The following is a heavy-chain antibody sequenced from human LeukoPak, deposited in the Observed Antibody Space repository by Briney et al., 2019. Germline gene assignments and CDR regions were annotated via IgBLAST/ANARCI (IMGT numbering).Heavy chain of an antibody. Sequence: ASVKVSCKASGYTFTSYGISWVRQAPGQGLEWMGWISAYNGNTNYAQKLQGRVIMTTDTSTSTAYMELRSLRSDDTAVYYCARVLDGTYYDILTGYFKGAFDIWGQGTMVTVSS. D-gene: IGHD3-9*01. CDR2: ISAYNGNT. V-gene: IGHV1-18*01. J-gene: IGHJ3*02. CDR1: GYTFTSYG. CDR3: ARVLDGTYYDILTGYFKGAFDI.